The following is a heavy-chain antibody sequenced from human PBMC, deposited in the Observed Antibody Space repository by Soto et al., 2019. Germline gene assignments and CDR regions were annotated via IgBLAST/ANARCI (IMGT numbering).Heavy chain of an antibody. J-gene: IGHJ4*02. D-gene: IGHD2-21*01. V-gene: IGHV3-23*01. CDR1: GFSIYSYA. CDR2: ISGSGGNT. Sequence: PGGSLRLSCAASGFSIYSYAMSWVRQAPGKGLEWVSSISGSGGNTYYADSVKGRFTISRDNSKNTLYVQMNSLRAEDTAVYYCAKESVVKVDYGGQGALVTVSS. CDR3: AKESVVKVDY.